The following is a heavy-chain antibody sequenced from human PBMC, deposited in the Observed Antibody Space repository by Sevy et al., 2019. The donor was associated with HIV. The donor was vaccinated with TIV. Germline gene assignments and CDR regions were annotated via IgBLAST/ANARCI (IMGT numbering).Heavy chain of an antibody. V-gene: IGHV4-61*08. CDR3: ARRGGLVDGGMDV. CDR1: GVSVNSGAYD. D-gene: IGHD2-8*02. J-gene: IGHJ6*02. Sequence: SETLSLTCTVSGVSVNSGAYDWTWIRQPPGKGLESIGYNSYRGRTSYNPSLQSRVTISVDTPKNRFSVKLSSVTAADTAVYYCARRGGLVDGGMDVWGQGTTVTV. CDR2: NSYRGRT.